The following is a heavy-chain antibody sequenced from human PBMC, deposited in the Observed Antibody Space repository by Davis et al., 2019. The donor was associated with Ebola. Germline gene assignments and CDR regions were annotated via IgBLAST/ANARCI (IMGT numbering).Heavy chain of an antibody. Sequence: GESLKISCAASGFTFSSYAMHWVRQAPGKGLEWVAVISYDGSNKYYADSVKGRFTISRDNSKNTLYLQMNSLRAEDTAVYYCAKSGMEQLAFWYYYYYMDVWGKGTTVTVSS. CDR3: AKSGMEQLAFWYYYYYMDV. D-gene: IGHD6-6*01. CDR2: ISYDGSNK. J-gene: IGHJ6*03. V-gene: IGHV3-30-3*02. CDR1: GFTFSSYA.